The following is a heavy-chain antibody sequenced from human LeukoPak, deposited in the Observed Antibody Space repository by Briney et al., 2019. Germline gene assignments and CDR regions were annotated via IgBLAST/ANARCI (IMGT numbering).Heavy chain of an antibody. D-gene: IGHD3-22*01. CDR1: GFTFSSYS. J-gene: IGHJ4*02. Sequence: GGSLRLSCAASGFTFSSYSMNWVRQAPGKGLEWVSSISSSSSYIYYADSVKGRFTISRDNAKNSLYLQMNSLRAEDTAVYYCASNYDSSGYYGFDYWGQGTLVTVSS. CDR3: ASNYDSSGYYGFDY. V-gene: IGHV3-21*01. CDR2: ISSSSSYI.